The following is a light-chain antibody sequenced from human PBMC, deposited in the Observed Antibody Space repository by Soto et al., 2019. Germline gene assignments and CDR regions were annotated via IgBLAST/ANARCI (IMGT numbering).Light chain of an antibody. V-gene: IGLV4-69*01. Sequence: QLVLTQSPSASASLGASVKLTCTRSSGHSSYAIAWHQQQPEKGPRYLMKLNSDGSHSKGDGIPDRFSGSSSGAERYLTISSLQSEDEADYDCQTWGTGTVVFGGGTKLTVL. CDR1: SGHSSYA. J-gene: IGLJ2*01. CDR3: QTWGTGTVV. CDR2: LNSDGSH.